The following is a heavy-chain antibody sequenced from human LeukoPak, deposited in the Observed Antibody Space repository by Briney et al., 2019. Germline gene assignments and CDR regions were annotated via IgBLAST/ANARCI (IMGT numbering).Heavy chain of an antibody. CDR2: ISDSGDST. D-gene: IGHD3-3*01. J-gene: IGHJ4*02. CDR1: GFIFSSYA. Sequence: GGSLRLSCAASGFIFSSYAMTWVRQAPGKGLEWVSTISDSGDSTYYADSVKGRFTISRDNSKNTLYLQMNSLRAEDTAVYYCAKEDPLDYDFWTNPFDYWGQGTLVTVSS. V-gene: IGHV3-23*01. CDR3: AKEDPLDYDFWTNPFDY.